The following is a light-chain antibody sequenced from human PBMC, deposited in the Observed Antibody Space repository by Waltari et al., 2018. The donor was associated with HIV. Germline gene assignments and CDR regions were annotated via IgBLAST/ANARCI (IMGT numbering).Light chain of an antibody. J-gene: IGKJ2*01. CDR2: DVS. CDR1: QSINTA. CDR3: QQYKQLPPYI. V-gene: IGKV3-15*01. Sequence: ETVMTQPRPTLSESAGEGATTPCRASQSINTALAWYQQQPGQAPRLLIYDVSTRATGVPTRFSGGGSGTEFTLTISSLQSEDFGVYYCQQYKQLPPYIFGQGTKLEI.